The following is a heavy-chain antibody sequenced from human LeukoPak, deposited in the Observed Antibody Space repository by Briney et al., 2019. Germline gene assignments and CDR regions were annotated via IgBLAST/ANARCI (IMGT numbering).Heavy chain of an antibody. CDR1: RFTFSSYA. D-gene: IGHD2-2*01. J-gene: IGHJ6*02. Sequence: GGSLRLSCAASRFTFSSYAMTWVRQAPGKGLEWVSVISGSGGSTYYADSVKGRFTISRDNSKSTLYLQMNSLRAEDTAVYYCAKGSQLLLDGMDVWGQGTTVTVSS. CDR3: AKGSQLLLDGMDV. CDR2: ISGSGGST. V-gene: IGHV3-23*01.